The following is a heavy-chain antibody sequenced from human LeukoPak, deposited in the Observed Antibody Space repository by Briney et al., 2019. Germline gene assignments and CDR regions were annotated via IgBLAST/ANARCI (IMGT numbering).Heavy chain of an antibody. J-gene: IGHJ4*02. CDR1: GFTFSSYG. V-gene: IGHV3-30*18. CDR2: ISYDGINA. D-gene: IGHD6-13*01. Sequence: GGSLRLSCAASGFTFSSYGMHWVRQAPGKGLEWVAVISYDGINAYYADSVKGRFTISRDNSKNMLYLQMNSLRAEDTAVYYCAKEVYSNSWHSDYWGQGTLVTVSS. CDR3: AKEVYSNSWHSDY.